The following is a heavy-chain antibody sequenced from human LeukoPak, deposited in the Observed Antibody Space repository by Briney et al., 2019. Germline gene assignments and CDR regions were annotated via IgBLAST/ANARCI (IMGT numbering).Heavy chain of an antibody. D-gene: IGHD5-24*01. V-gene: IGHV4-34*01. CDR2: INHSGST. J-gene: IGHJ4*02. CDR3: ARGGDGYIFDY. Sequence: SETLSLTCAVYGGSFSGYYWSWIRRPPGKGLEWIGEINHSGSTNYNPSLKSRVTISVDTSKNQLSLKLSSVTAADTAVYYCARGGDGYIFDYWGQGTLVTVSS. CDR1: GGSFSGYY.